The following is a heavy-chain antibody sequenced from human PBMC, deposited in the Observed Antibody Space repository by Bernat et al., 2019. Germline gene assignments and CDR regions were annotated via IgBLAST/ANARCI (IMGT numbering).Heavy chain of an antibody. CDR2: ISSNSSYI. CDR1: GFTLSSYS. CDR3: ARDRGGDYRYYFDY. V-gene: IGHV3-21*01. D-gene: IGHD2-21*02. J-gene: IGHJ4*02. Sequence: EVQLVESGGGLVKPGGSLRLSCAASGFTLSSYSMNWVRQAPGKGLEWVSSISSNSSYISYGDSVKGRFTIARDNAKNSLYRQMNSLRAEETAVYYCARDRGGDYRYYFDYWGQGTLVTVSS.